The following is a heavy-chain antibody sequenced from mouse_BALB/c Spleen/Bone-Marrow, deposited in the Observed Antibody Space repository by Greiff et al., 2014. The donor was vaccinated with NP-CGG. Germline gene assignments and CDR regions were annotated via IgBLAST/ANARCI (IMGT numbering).Heavy chain of an antibody. CDR1: GFSLTSYG. J-gene: IGHJ1*01. CDR2: IWAGGST. D-gene: IGHD2-3*01. V-gene: IGHV2-9*02. CDR3: VRGGGDGYYNWYFDV. Sequence: QVQLKESGPGLVAPSQSLSVTCTVSGFSLTSYGVHWVRQPPGKGLEWLGVIWAGGSTNYNSALMSRLSISKDNSKSQVFLKMNSLQTDDKVMYYCVRGGGDGYYNWYFDVWGAGTTVTVSS.